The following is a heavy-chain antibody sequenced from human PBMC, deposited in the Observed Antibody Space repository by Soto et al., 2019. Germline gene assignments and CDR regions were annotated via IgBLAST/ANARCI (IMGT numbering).Heavy chain of an antibody. J-gene: IGHJ4*02. CDR2: ISSSCGST. D-gene: IGHD6-6*01. Sequence: EVQLLESGGGLVQPGGSLRLSCAASGFIFRSYAMSWVRQAPGKGLEWVSGISSSCGSTYYADTVKGRFTISRDNSKDTLYLQMQSLRAEYTALYYCAKDQYSSSSGGSYFAFWGQGTLVPVSS. V-gene: IGHV3-23*01. CDR3: AKDQYSSSSGGSYFAF. CDR1: GFIFRSYA.